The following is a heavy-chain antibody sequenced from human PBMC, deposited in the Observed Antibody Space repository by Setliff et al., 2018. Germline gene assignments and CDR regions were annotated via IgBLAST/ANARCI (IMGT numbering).Heavy chain of an antibody. Sequence: SVKVSCKTSGGTFSSFAVSWVRQAPGQGLEWMGRIIPLFGTTTYAQKFQGRVTISADESTRTVYMELSSLRFEDTAVYYCARDSQLGFYYFDSWGRGTLVTVSS. J-gene: IGHJ4*02. CDR1: GGTFSSFA. D-gene: IGHD1-1*01. CDR2: IIPLFGTT. V-gene: IGHV1-69*13. CDR3: ARDSQLGFYYFDS.